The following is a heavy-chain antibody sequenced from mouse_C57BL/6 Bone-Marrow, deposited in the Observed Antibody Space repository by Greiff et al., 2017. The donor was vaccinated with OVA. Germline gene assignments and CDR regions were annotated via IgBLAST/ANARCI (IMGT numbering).Heavy chain of an antibody. CDR2: IYPGSSDT. J-gene: IGHJ3*01. V-gene: IGHV1-5*01. Sequence: VQLKQSGTVLVRPGASVKMSCKTSGYTFTSYWMHWVKQRPGRGLEWIGAIYPGSSDTSYNQKLKGKAKLTEVTSASTAYMELSCLTNADSAVYYCTRYWDAVAYWGQGTLVTVSA. CDR1: GYTFTSYW. CDR3: TRYWDAVAY. D-gene: IGHD4-1*01.